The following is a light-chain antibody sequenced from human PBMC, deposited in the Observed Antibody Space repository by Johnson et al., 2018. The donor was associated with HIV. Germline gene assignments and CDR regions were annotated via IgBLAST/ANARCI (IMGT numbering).Light chain of an antibody. Sequence: QSVLTQPPSVSAAPGQRVTISCSGRGSNIGSHYVSWYQQLPGTAPKLLIFENDKRPSGIPDRFSGSKSGTSANLGITGLQAGDEADYYCGTWDNSLSIGYVFGTGTKVTVL. J-gene: IGLJ1*01. V-gene: IGLV1-51*02. CDR3: GTWDNSLSIGYV. CDR1: GSNIGSHY. CDR2: END.